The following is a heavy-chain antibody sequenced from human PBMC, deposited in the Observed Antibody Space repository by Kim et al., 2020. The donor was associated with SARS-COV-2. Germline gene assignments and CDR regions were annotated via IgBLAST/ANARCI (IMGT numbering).Heavy chain of an antibody. J-gene: IGHJ5*02. CDR1: GGSISSSSYY. CDR2: IYYSGST. CDR3: ARLHYGSGKGNWFDP. V-gene: IGHV4-39*01. Sequence: SETLSLTCTVSGGSISSSSYYWGWIRQPPGKGLEWIGSIYYSGSTYYNPSLKSRVTISVDTSKNQFSLKLSSVTAADTAVYYCARLHYGSGKGNWFDPWGQGTLVTVSS. D-gene: IGHD3-10*01.